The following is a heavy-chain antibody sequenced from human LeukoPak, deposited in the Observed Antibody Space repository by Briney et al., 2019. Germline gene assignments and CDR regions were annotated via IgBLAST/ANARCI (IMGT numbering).Heavy chain of an antibody. CDR2: ISWNSGSI. CDR1: GFIFDDYA. CDR3: AKWRWRELVLSATSSAFDI. Sequence: GGPLRLSCAASGFIFDDYAMHWVRQAPGKGLEWVSGISWNSGSIGYADSVKGRFTISRDNAKSSLYLQMNSLRTEDTALYYCAKWRWRELVLSATSSAFDIWGQGTMVTVSS. V-gene: IGHV3-9*01. J-gene: IGHJ3*02. D-gene: IGHD1-26*01.